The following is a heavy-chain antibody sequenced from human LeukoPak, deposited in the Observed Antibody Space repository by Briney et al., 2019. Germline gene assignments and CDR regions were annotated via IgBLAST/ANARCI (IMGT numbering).Heavy chain of an antibody. J-gene: IGHJ4*02. CDR3: AGGYSSSWYQGTADY. CDR2: IIPIFGTA. Sequence: SVKVSCKASGGTFSSYAISWVRQAPGQGLEWMGGIIPIFGTANYAQKFQGRATITADESTSTAYMELSSLRSEDTAVYYCAGGYSSSWYQGTADYWGQGTLVTVSS. D-gene: IGHD6-13*01. CDR1: GGTFSSYA. V-gene: IGHV1-69*13.